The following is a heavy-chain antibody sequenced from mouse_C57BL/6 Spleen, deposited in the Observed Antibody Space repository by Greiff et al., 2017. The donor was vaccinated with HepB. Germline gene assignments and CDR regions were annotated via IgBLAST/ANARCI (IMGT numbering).Heavy chain of an antibody. CDR2: IDPSDSYT. J-gene: IGHJ4*01. CDR1: GYTFTSYW. Sequence: QVQLQQPGAELVMPGASVKLSCKASGYTFTSYWMHWVKQRPGQGLEWIGEIDPSDSYTNYNQKFKGKSTLTVDKSSSTAYMQLSSLTSEDSAVYYCARRPSGCGAMDYWGQGTSVTVSS. V-gene: IGHV1-69*01. CDR3: ARRPSGCGAMDY. D-gene: IGHD3-2*02.